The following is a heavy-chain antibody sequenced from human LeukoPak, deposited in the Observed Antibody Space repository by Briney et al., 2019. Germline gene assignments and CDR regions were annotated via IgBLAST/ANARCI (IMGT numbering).Heavy chain of an antibody. D-gene: IGHD6-19*01. CDR2: INHRGST. CDR3: ARSWLYGDFDY. CDR1: GGSINSYY. Sequence: PSETLSLTCTVSGGSINSYYWSWIRQPPGKGLEWIGEINHRGSTNYNPSLKSRVTISVDTSKNQFSLNLTFVTAADTALYYCARSWLYGDFDYWGQGTLVTVSS. J-gene: IGHJ4*02. V-gene: IGHV4-34*01.